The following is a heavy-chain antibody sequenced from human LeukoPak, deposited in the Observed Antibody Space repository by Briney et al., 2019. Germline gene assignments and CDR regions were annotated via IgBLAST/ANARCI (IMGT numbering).Heavy chain of an antibody. V-gene: IGHV4-61*02. J-gene: IGHJ5*02. Sequence: SQTMSLTCTVSGGSVSSGSYYWNWLRQPAGKGLEWIGRIYTSGSINYNPSLESRVTILVDKSKNQFSLKLSSVTAADTAVYYCAREVLESLDSWGQGTLVTVSS. CDR1: GGSVSSGSYY. CDR2: IYTSGSI. D-gene: IGHD2/OR15-2a*01. CDR3: AREVLESLDS.